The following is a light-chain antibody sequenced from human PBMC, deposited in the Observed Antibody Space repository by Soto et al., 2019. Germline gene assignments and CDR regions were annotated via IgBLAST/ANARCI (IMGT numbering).Light chain of an antibody. CDR2: WAS. V-gene: IGKV4-1*01. CDR1: QSILYNPNNKNS. J-gene: IGKJ1*01. CDR3: QQYYASPWT. Sequence: DIVMTQSPDSLAVSLGERATINCKSSQSILYNPNNKNSLIWYQQKPGQPPKMLIYWASTRASGVPDRFGGSGSGTDFTLTISSLQAEDVVVYYCQQYYASPWTFGQGTKVEI.